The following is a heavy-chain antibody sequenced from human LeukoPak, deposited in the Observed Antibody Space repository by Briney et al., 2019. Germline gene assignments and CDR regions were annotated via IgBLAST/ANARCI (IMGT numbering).Heavy chain of an antibody. J-gene: IGHJ4*02. CDR3: ARQEQCSGGSCYSNN. D-gene: IGHD2-15*01. CDR1: GYTFTSYA. CDR2: ISGYNGNT. Sequence: ASVKVSCKASGYTFTSYAISWVRQAPGQGLEWMGWISGYNGNTHYAQKLQGRVTMTTDTSTSTAYMELSSLGSEDTAVYYCARQEQCSGGSCYSNNWGQGTLVTVSS. V-gene: IGHV1-18*01.